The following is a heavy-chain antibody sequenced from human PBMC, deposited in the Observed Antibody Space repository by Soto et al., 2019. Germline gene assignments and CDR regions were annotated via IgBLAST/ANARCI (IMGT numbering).Heavy chain of an antibody. CDR1: GFTFSYYA. Sequence: EVQLLESGGGLVQTGGSLRLSCAASGFTFSYYAMNWVRQAPGKGLEWVAHVSATGATTHYADSVNGRFTISRDNSNNTLFLQMNSLRAEDTALYYCARDPDAYLSLWGYDYWGQGTLVTASS. CDR2: VSATGATT. J-gene: IGHJ4*02. CDR3: ARDPDAYLSLWGYDY. D-gene: IGHD3-16*01. V-gene: IGHV3-23*01.